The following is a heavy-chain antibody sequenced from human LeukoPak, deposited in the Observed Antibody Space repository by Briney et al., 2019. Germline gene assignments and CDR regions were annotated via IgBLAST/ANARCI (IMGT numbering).Heavy chain of an antibody. CDR1: GGSISSSNW. J-gene: IGHJ5*02. V-gene: IGHV4-4*02. Sequence: SETLSLTCAVSGGSISSSNWWSWVRQPPGKGLEWIGEIYHSGSINYNPSLKSRITISVDKSKNQFSLKLASVTAADTAVYYCARDGSIAVKNWFDPWGQGTLVTVSS. CDR3: ARDGSIAVKNWFDP. CDR2: IYHSGSI. D-gene: IGHD6-19*01.